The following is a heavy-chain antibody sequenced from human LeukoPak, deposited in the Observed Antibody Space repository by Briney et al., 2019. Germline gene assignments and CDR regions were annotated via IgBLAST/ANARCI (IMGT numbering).Heavy chain of an antibody. D-gene: IGHD3-22*01. Sequence: VSVKVSCKASGYTFTSYGISWVQQAPGQGLELMGWISAYNGNTNYAQKLQGRVTMTTDTSTSTAYMELRSLRSDDTAVYYCARDNRQKYYYDSSGYYYDYWGQGTLVTVSS. J-gene: IGHJ4*02. CDR2: ISAYNGNT. CDR3: ARDNRQKYYYDSSGYYYDY. CDR1: GYTFTSYG. V-gene: IGHV1-18*01.